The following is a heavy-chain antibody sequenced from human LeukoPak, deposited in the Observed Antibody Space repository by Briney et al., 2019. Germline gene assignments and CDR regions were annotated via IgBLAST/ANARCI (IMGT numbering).Heavy chain of an antibody. V-gene: IGHV2-5*01. CDR2: IYWNGER. CDR3: AQRGDY. J-gene: IGHJ4*02. Sequence: SGPTLVNPTQTLTLTCTFSGFSLSTYGVGVGWIRQPPGKALEWLALIYWNGERHYSPSLKSRLTITEDTSKNLVVLTMTNMDPVDTATYYCAQRGDYWGQGTLVTVSS. CDR1: GFSLSTYGVG.